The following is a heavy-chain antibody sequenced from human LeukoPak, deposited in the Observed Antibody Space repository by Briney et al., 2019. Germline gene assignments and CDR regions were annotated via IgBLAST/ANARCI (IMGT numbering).Heavy chain of an antibody. CDR1: GATFSSYA. CDR2: IIPIFGTA. J-gene: IGHJ4*02. CDR3: ARGPSGHRSDFDY. Sequence: VKVSCKASGATFSSYAISWVRQAPGQGLEWMGGIIPIFGTANYAQKFQGRVTITTDESTSTAYMERSSLRSEDTAVYYCARGPSGHRSDFDYWGQGTLVTVSS. V-gene: IGHV1-69*05. D-gene: IGHD1-1*01.